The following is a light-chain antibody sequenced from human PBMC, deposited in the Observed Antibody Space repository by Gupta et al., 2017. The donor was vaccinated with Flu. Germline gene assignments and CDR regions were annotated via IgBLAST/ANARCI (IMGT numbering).Light chain of an antibody. J-gene: IGLJ3*02. Sequence: SYVRTQPPSVSVAPGQTARITCGGNNIGSKSVHWYQQKPGQAPVLVVYDDSHRPSGIPERFSGSNSGNTATLTISRVEAGDEADYYCQVWDSSSDLWVFGGGTKLTVL. CDR3: QVWDSSSDLWV. CDR1: NIGSKS. CDR2: DDS. V-gene: IGLV3-21*02.